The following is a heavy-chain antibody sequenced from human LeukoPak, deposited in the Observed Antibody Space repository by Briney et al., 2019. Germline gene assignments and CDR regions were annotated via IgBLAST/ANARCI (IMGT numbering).Heavy chain of an antibody. D-gene: IGHD2-15*01. CDR2: IDTDSGGT. J-gene: IGHJ4*02. V-gene: IGHV1-2*02. CDR3: ASEAFCVGSSCYLHRVAS. CDR1: GYIFTASY. Sequence: ASVKVSCKASGYIFTASYMHWVRQAPGQGLEWMGWIDTDSGGTKYAQTFQGRVTITRDSYTGTAYMELRSLISDDAAIYYCASEAFCVGSSCYLHRVASWGPGTLVTVSS.